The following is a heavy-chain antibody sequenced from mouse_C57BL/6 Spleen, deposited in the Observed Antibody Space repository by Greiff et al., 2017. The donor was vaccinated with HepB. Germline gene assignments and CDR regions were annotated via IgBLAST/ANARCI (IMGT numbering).Heavy chain of an antibody. Sequence: QVQLQQSGAELVMPGASVKLSCKASGYTFTSYWMHWVKQRPGQGLEWIGEIDPSDSYTNYNQKFKGKSTLTVDKSSSTAYMQLSSLTSEDSAVYYCARSGLRGDFDYWGQGTTLTVSS. J-gene: IGHJ2*01. CDR3: ARSGLRGDFDY. CDR2: IDPSDSYT. D-gene: IGHD2-4*01. CDR1: GYTFTSYW. V-gene: IGHV1-69*01.